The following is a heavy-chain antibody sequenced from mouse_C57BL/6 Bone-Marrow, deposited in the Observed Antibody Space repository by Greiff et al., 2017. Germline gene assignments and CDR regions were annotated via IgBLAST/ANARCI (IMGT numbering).Heavy chain of an antibody. CDR2: ISSGSSTI. CDR1: GFTFSDYG. CDR3: ARDYYCSSSYFDY. Sequence: EVMLVESGGGLVKPGGSLKLSCAASGFTFSDYGMHWVRQAPEKGLEWVAYISSGSSTIYYADTVKGRFTISRDNAKNTLFLQMTSLRSEDTAIYYCARDYYCSSSYFDYWGQGTTLTVSS. D-gene: IGHD1-1*01. V-gene: IGHV5-17*01. J-gene: IGHJ2*01.